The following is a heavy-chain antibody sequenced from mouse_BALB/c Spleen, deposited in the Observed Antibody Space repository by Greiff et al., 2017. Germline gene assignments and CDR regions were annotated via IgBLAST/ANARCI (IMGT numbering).Heavy chain of an antibody. CDR3: AKQGDGYYAWFAY. Sequence: QVQLKQSGPGLVAPSQCLSLSCAVSGFSLTSYGVCWVRQPPGKGLEWLGVIWGDGSTNYPSALISRLSISKDNSKSQVFLKLNSLQTDDTATYYCAKQGDGYYAWFAYWGQGTLVTVSA. D-gene: IGHD2-3*01. V-gene: IGHV2-3*01. J-gene: IGHJ3*01. CDR1: GFSLTSYG. CDR2: IWGDGST.